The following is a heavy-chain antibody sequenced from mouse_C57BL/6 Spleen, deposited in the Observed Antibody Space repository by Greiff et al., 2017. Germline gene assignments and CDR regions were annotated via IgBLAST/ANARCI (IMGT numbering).Heavy chain of an antibody. D-gene: IGHD1-1*01. CDR3: ARSSTVVATDAMDY. J-gene: IGHJ4*01. CDR1: GYTFTSYW. CDR2: IYPGSGST. V-gene: IGHV1-55*01. Sequence: VQLQQPGAELVKPGASVKMSCKASGYTFTSYWITWVKQRPGQGLEWIGDIYPGSGSTNYNEKFKSKATLTVDTSSSTAYMQLSSRTSEDSAVYYCARSSTVVATDAMDYWGQGTSVTVSS.